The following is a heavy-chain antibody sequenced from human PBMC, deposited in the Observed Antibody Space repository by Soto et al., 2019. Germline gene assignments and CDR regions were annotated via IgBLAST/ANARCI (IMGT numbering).Heavy chain of an antibody. CDR1: GFTFSSYA. CDR3: ARVQYYYDSSGEAFDI. V-gene: IGHV3-64*01. Sequence: GGSLRLSCAASGFTFSSYAMHWVRQAPGEGLEYVSAISSNGGSTYYANSVKGRFTISRDNSKNTLYLQMGSLRAEDMAVYYCARVQYYYDSSGEAFDIWGQGTMVTVSS. CDR2: ISSNGGST. J-gene: IGHJ3*02. D-gene: IGHD3-22*01.